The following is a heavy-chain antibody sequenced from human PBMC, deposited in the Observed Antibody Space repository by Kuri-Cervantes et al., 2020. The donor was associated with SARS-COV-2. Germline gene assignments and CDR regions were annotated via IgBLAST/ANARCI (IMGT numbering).Heavy chain of an antibody. J-gene: IGHJ1*01. Sequence: GESLKITCAASGFTFSSYAMSWVRQAPGKGLEWVSAISGSGGSTYYADSVKGRFTISRDNSKNTLYLQMNSLRAEDTAVYYCAKKAEYFQHWGQGTLVTVSS. CDR1: GFTFSSYA. CDR2: ISGSGGST. CDR3: AKKAEYFQH. V-gene: IGHV3-23*01.